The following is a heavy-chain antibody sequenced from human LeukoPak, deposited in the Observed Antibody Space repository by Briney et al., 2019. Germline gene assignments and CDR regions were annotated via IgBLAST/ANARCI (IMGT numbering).Heavy chain of an antibody. V-gene: IGHV4-34*01. CDR1: GGSFSTYY. CDR2: INHSGET. Sequence: PSETLSLTCAVHGGSFSTYYWSWIRQPPGKGLEWMGEINHSGETRYNPSPKSRVTISVDTSKSQFSLKLSSVTAADTAVYFCARYSYGTYYFDSWGQGTLVTVSS. CDR3: ARYSYGTYYFDS. J-gene: IGHJ4*02. D-gene: IGHD5-18*01.